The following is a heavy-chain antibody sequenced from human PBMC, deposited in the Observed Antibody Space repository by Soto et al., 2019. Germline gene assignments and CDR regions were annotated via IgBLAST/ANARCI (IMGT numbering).Heavy chain of an antibody. CDR1: GYTFTGYY. V-gene: IGHV1-2*04. D-gene: IGHD2-15*01. CDR2: INPNSGGT. CDR3: ARDAGLLPEPYYYMDV. Sequence: ASVKVSCKASGYTFTGYYMHWVRQAPGQGLEWMGWINPNSGGTNYAQKFQGWVTMTRDTSISTAYMELSRLRSDDTAVYYCARDAGLLPEPYYYMDVWGKGTTVTVSS. J-gene: IGHJ6*03.